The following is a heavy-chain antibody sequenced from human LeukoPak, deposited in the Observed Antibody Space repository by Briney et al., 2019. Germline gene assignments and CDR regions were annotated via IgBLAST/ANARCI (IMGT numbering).Heavy chain of an antibody. CDR3: ARPVNRLFLF. CDR2: IREDGGET. Sequence: GGSLRLSCVGSGFSLSGDWMTWVRQAPGPGLGWVANIREDGGETYYVDSVKGRFTISRDNAKNSLYLQMNNLRAEDTAVYFCARPVNRLFLFWGPGTLVTVSS. J-gene: IGHJ4*02. CDR1: GFSLSGDW. V-gene: IGHV3-7*01. D-gene: IGHD2-21*01.